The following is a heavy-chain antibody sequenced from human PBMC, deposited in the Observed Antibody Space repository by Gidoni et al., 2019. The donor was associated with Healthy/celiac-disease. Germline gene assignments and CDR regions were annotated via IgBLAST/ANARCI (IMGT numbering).Heavy chain of an antibody. V-gene: IGHV4-59*01. CDR1: GGSISSYY. D-gene: IGHD3-10*01. CDR3: ARDDGAKAPLRFDY. CDR2: IYYSGST. Sequence: QVQLQESGPGLVKPSETLSLTCTVSGGSISSYYWSWIRQPPGKGLEWIGYIYYSGSTNYNPSLKSRVTISVDTSKNQFSLKLSSVTAADTAVYYCARDDGAKAPLRFDYWGQGTLVTVSS. J-gene: IGHJ4*02.